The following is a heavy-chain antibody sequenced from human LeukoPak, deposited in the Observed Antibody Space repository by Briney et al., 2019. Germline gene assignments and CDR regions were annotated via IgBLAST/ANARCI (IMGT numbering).Heavy chain of an antibody. D-gene: IGHD1-1*01. CDR1: GFIFSIYG. CDR3: AKEYGYDYNYFYSMDV. CDR2: IWYDGSNK. J-gene: IGHJ6*03. V-gene: IGHV3-30*02. Sequence: QPGGPLRLSCAACGFIFSIYGIHCLRHAPGKGLEGLAFIWYDGSNKYHADYVKGRFTISRDNSKNTVYLQMNSLRAEDTAVYFCAKEYGYDYNYFYSMDVWGKGPTVTIS.